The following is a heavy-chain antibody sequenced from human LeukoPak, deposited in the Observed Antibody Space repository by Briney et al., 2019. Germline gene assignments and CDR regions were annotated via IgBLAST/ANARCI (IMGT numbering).Heavy chain of an antibody. CDR2: ISPYNGKT. CDR1: GYTFTSYG. Sequence: APVKVSCKASGYTFTSYGILWVRQAPGQGLEWMGWISPYNGKTNYAQKFRGRVTITTGTSTTTAYMELRSLMSDDTAVYYCARGVDPWPWFFDLWGRGTLVTVSS. V-gene: IGHV1-18*01. CDR3: ARGVDPWPWFFDL. J-gene: IGHJ2*01.